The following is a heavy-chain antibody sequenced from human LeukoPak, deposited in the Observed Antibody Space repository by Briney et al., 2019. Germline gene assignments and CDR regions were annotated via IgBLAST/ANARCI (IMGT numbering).Heavy chain of an antibody. J-gene: IGHJ5*02. V-gene: IGHV3-23*01. CDR1: KVTFSDYA. Sequence: PGGSLRLSCAASKVTFSDYAMNWVRQAPGKGLEWVSGISGSGGNTYYADSVKGRFTISRDNPKNTLYLQMNSLRAEDTALYYCAKGTGINHYHWIDPWGQGTQVTVSS. D-gene: IGHD3/OR15-3a*01. CDR2: ISGSGGNT. CDR3: AKGTGINHYHWIDP.